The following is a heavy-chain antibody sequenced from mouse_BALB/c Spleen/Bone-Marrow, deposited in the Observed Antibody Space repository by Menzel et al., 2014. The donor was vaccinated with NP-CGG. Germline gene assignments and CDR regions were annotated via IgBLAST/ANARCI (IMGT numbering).Heavy chain of an antibody. J-gene: IGHJ3*01. CDR2: INPYNGDT. CDR1: GYSFTGYF. D-gene: IGHD2-4*01. Sequence: EVQGVESGPELVKPGASVKISCKASGYSFTGYFMNWVMQSHGKSLEWIGRINPYNGDTFYNQKFKGKATLTVDKSSSTAHMELRSLASEDSAVYYCARIYDYDRGAWFAYWGQGTLVTVSA. CDR3: ARIYDYDRGAWFAY. V-gene: IGHV1-20*02.